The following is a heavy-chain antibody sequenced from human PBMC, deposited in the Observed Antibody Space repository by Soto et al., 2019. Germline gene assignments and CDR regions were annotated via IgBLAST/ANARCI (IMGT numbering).Heavy chain of an antibody. CDR3: ARDYDYVWGSYRREKNAFDI. V-gene: IGHV3-48*02. J-gene: IGHJ3*02. CDR1: GFTFSSYS. D-gene: IGHD3-16*02. CDR2: ISSSSSTI. Sequence: GGSLRLSCAASGFTFSSYSMNWVRQAPGKGLEWVSYISSSSSTIYYADSVKGRFTISRDNAKNSLYLQMNSLRDEDTAVYYCARDYDYVWGSYRREKNAFDIGGQGTMVTVSS.